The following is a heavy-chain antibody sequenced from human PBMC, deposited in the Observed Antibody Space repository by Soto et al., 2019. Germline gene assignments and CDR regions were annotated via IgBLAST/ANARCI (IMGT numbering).Heavy chain of an antibody. J-gene: IGHJ3*02. D-gene: IGHD6-19*01. CDR1: GFTFSSYT. Sequence: EVQLVESGGGLVKPGGSLRLSCAASGFTFSSYTLNWVRQAPGKGLEWVSSVSSSSRYIYYADSVKGRFTISRDNAKNSLYLQMNSLRAEDTAVYYCARDFRGRGWFLEAFDIWGQGTMVNVSS. CDR3: ARDFRGRGWFLEAFDI. V-gene: IGHV3-21*01. CDR2: VSSSSRYI.